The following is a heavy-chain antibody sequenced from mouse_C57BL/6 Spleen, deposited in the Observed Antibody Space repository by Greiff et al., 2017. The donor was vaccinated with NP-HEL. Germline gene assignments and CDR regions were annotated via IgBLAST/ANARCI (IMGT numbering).Heavy chain of an antibody. Sequence: QVQLQQPGAELVRPGTSVKLSCKASGYTFTSYWMHWVKQRPGQGLEWIGVIDPSDSYTNYNQKFKGKATLTVDTSSSTAYMQLSSLTSEDSAVYYCARGLYSKGFAYWGQGTLVTVSA. J-gene: IGHJ3*01. CDR3: ARGLYSKGFAY. V-gene: IGHV1-59*01. CDR2: IDPSDSYT. CDR1: GYTFTSYW. D-gene: IGHD2-5*01.